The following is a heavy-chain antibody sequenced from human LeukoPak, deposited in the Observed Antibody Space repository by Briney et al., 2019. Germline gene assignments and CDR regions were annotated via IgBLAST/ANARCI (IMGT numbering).Heavy chain of an antibody. CDR3: AKIWFGELLGTYMDV. CDR1: GFTFSSYG. J-gene: IGHJ6*03. Sequence: GGSLRLSCAASGFTFSSYGMHWVRQAPGKGLEWVAVISYDGSNKYYADSVKGRFTISRDNSKNTLYLQMNSLRAEDTAVYYCAKIWFGELLGTYMDVWGKGTTVTVSS. CDR2: ISYDGSNK. V-gene: IGHV3-30*18. D-gene: IGHD3-10*01.